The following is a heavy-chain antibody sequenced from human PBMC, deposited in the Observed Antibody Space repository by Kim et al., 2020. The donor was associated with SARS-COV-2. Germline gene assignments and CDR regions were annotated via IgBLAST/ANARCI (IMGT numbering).Heavy chain of an antibody. CDR1: GFTFSTYG. CDR3: AKALLRGVNFYYYGMYV. V-gene: IGHV3-30*18. Sequence: GGSLRLSCAASGFTFSTYGMHWVRQAPGKGLEWVALISYDGSNKYYADSVKGRFTISRDNSKNTLYLQMNSQRPEDTAVSYCAKALLRGVNFYYYGMYV. J-gene: IGHJ6*01. D-gene: IGHD3-10*01. CDR2: ISYDGSNK.